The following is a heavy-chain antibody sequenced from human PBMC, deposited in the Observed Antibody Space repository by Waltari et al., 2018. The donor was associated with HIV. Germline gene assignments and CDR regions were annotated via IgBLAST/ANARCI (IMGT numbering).Heavy chain of an antibody. D-gene: IGHD2-21*02. CDR3: ATLMSRTATDVFDV. CDR1: GTSFSGCY. CDR2: INHRGTT. Sequence: VHLQQWGAGLLKPSETLSLTCAVHGTSFSGCYWTWIRQSPGEGLEWIGEINHRGTTHYNPSLESRLTMSVDTFKNQFALKLKSVSAADTAVYYCATLMSRTATDVFDVWGQGTLVTVSS. J-gene: IGHJ3*01. V-gene: IGHV4-34*01.